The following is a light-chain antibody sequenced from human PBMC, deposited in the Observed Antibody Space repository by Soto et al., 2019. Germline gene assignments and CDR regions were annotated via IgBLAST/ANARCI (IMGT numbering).Light chain of an antibody. CDR1: QSLLHSNGYDY. Sequence: DIVMTPSPLSLPVTPGAPASISCRSSQSLLHSNGYDYLDWYLQKPGQSPQLLIYLGFNRADGVRDRFSCIGSGTDFTLKISRVDAEDVGVYYCRQALKAPLTFGGGTKVEIK. J-gene: IGKJ4*01. CDR3: RQALKAPLT. CDR2: LGF. V-gene: IGKV2-28*01.